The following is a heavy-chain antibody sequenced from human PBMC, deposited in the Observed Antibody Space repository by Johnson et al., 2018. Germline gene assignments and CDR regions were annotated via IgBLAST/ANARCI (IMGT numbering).Heavy chain of an antibody. CDR1: GFAFSKHW. J-gene: IGHJ4*02. CDR2: ISGDGSGM. D-gene: IGHD1-14*01. V-gene: IGHV3-74*01. Sequence: EVRLLETGGGLVQPGESLRLSCAASGFAFSKHWIHWVRQPPGKGLMWVSRISGDGSGMDYADSLNGRFTVSRDNAKNTVYLQINSLRAEDTAVYYCVRDFRSSDFWGQGTLVTVSS. CDR3: VRDFRSSDF.